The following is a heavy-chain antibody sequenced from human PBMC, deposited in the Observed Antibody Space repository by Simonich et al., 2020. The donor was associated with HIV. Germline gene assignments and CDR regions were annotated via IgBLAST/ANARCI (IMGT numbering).Heavy chain of an antibody. J-gene: IGHJ4*02. CDR2: INHSGST. CDR1: GGSFSGYY. D-gene: IGHD2-2*01. CDR3: ARRFYQRLYYFDY. V-gene: IGHV4-34*01. Sequence: QVQLQQWGAGLLKPSETLSLTCAVYGGSFSGYYWSWIRQPPGKGLEWIGEINHSGSTNYNPPRKSRVTISVDTSKNQFSLKLSSVTAADTAVYYCARRFYQRLYYFDYWGQGTLVTVSS.